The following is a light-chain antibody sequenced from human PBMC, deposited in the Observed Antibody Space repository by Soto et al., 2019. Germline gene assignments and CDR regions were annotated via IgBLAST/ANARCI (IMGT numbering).Light chain of an antibody. V-gene: IGKV1-39*01. CDR1: QSISSY. Sequence: DLQMTPTQCSLSASVEDSDIHACRASQSISSYLNWYQQKPGKAPKLLIYAASSLQSGVPSRFSGSGSGTDFTLTISSLQPEGFATYYCQQSYSTPRTFDQGTKV. J-gene: IGKJ1*01. CDR3: QQSYSTPRT. CDR2: AAS.